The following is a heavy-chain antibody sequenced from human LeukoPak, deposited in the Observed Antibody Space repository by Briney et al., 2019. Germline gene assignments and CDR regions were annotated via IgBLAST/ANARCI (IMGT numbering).Heavy chain of an antibody. CDR3: ATDIVVVTAIPPTDY. J-gene: IGHJ4*02. CDR2: ISYDGSNK. D-gene: IGHD2-21*02. CDR1: GFTFSSYA. V-gene: IGHV3-30-3*01. Sequence: PGGSLRLSCAASGFTFSSYAMHWVRQAPGKGLEWVAVISYDGSNKYYADSVKGRFTISRDNSKNTLYLQMNSLRAEDTAVYYCATDIVVVTAIPPTDYWGQGTLVTVSS.